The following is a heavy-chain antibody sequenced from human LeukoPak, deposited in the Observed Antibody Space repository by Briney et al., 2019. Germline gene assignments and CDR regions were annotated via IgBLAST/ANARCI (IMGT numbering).Heavy chain of an antibody. J-gene: IGHJ4*02. V-gene: IGHV4-59*01. Sequence: SETLSLTCTVSGGSISFYYWSWIRQPPGKGLEWIGYIYDSGSTNYNPSLKSQVTISVDTSKNQFSLKLSSVTAADTAVYYCARGLDDSSGYYYDGWGQGTLVTVSS. D-gene: IGHD3-22*01. CDR2: IYDSGST. CDR3: ARGLDDSSGYYYDG. CDR1: GGSISFYY.